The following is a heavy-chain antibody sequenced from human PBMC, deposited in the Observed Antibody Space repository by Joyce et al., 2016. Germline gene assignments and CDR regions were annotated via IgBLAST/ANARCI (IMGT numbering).Heavy chain of an antibody. V-gene: IGHV3-30*03. CDR3: VRNYYFGSGRYYILDF. CDR2: ISSDGTKK. CDR1: GFTFSNYA. J-gene: IGHJ4*02. D-gene: IGHD3-10*01. Sequence: QVQLVESGGGVVPPGTSLTLSCVASGFTFSNYAMHWVRQFPGTGLEWVAVISSDGTKKYYADCVKGRLSGSRENSRQQVDLRVDRLRREETAVYYCVRNYYFGSGRYYILDFWGQGTLVNVAS.